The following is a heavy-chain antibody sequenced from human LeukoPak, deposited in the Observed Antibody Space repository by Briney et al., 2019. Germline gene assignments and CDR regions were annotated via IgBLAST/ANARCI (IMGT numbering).Heavy chain of an antibody. D-gene: IGHD6-19*01. Sequence: GGSLRLSCAASGFTFSSYSMNWVRQAPGKGLEWVSGISGSGDSTYYADSVKSRFTISRDNSKNTLYLQMNSLRAEDTAVYYCARRSGIAVAGAFDYWGQGILVTVSS. J-gene: IGHJ4*02. V-gene: IGHV3-23*01. CDR3: ARRSGIAVAGAFDY. CDR1: GFTFSSYS. CDR2: ISGSGDST.